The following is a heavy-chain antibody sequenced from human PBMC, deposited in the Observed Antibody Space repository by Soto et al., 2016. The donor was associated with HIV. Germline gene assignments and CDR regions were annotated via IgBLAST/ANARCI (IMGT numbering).Heavy chain of an antibody. J-gene: IGHJ4*02. V-gene: IGHV1-2*02. D-gene: IGHD6-19*01. CDR1: GYIFTDYY. CDR2: INPNSGGT. CDR3: ARLKYSSGWYVLDY. Sequence: QVQLVQSGAEVKKPGASVKVSCKASGYIFTDYYIHWVRQVPGQGLEWMGWINPNSGGTNYAQKFQGRVTMTRDTSISTAYMELSTLRSDDTAVYYCARLKYSSGWYVLDYWGQGILVTVSS.